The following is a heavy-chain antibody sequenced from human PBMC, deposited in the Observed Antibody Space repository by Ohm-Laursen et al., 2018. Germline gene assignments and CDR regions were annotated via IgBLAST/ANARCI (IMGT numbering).Heavy chain of an antibody. CDR3: ARGGDFWSGYYVYFDY. D-gene: IGHD3-3*01. V-gene: IGHV1-2*02. CDR2: INPNSGGT. J-gene: IGHJ4*02. Sequence: SSVKVSCKASGYTFTGYYMHWVRQAPGQGLEWMGWINPNSGGTNYAQKFQGRVTMTRDTSISTAYMELSRLRSDDTAVYYCARGGDFWSGYYVYFDYWGQGTLVTVSS. CDR1: GYTFTGYY.